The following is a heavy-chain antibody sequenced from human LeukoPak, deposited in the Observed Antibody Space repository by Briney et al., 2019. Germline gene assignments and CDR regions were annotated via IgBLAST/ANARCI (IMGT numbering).Heavy chain of an antibody. J-gene: IGHJ6*03. V-gene: IGHV1-18*01. D-gene: IGHD1-26*01. CDR3: ARHSGTFYFYYYMDV. Sequence: GASVKVSCKASGYTFTSYGISWVRQAPGQGLEWMGWISAYNGNTNYAQKLQGRVTMTTDTSTSTAYMELRSLRSDDTAVYYCARHSGTFYFYYYMDVWGKGTTVTVSS. CDR1: GYTFTSYG. CDR2: ISAYNGNT.